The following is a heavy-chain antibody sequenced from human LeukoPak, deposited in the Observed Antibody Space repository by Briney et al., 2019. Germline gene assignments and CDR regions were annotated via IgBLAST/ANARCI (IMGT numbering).Heavy chain of an antibody. CDR3: ARGVVAATGYDY. Sequence: PSETLSLTCDVYGASFTGYYWSWIRQSPGKGLEWIGEMNQRGSMNYNPSLKSRVTISVDTLKNQFSLKMSSVTAADTATYYCARGVVAATGYDYWGQGTLVTVSS. CDR1: GASFTGYY. D-gene: IGHD2-15*01. J-gene: IGHJ4*02. V-gene: IGHV4-34*01. CDR2: MNQRGSM.